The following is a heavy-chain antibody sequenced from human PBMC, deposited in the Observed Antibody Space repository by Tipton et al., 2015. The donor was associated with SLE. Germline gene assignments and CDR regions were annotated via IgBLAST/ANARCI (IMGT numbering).Heavy chain of an antibody. D-gene: IGHD4-17*01. CDR1: GGSISGYY. CDR2: IYMYSSGST. V-gene: IGHV4-59*08. J-gene: IGHJ4*02. CDR3: ARHAGDYAYFDS. Sequence: TLSLTCTVSGGSISGYYWSWIRQPPGKGLDWIGYIYMYSSGSTSYNPSLKSRVTISEDTSKQQFSLKLRSLTAADTAVYYCARHAGDYAYFDSWGQGTLVTVSS.